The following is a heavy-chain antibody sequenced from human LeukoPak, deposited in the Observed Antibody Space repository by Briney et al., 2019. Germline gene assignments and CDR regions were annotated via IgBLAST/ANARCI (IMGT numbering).Heavy chain of an antibody. V-gene: IGHV3-7*01. CDR3: ASLYSSGWYY. CDR1: GLTFCIYW. D-gene: IGHD6-19*01. CDR2: IKQDGSEK. Sequence: GGSLRLSCAASGLTFCIYWMSWVRQAPGKGLEWVANIKQDGSEKYYVDSVKGRFTISRDNAKNSLHLQMNSLRAEDTAVYYCASLYSSGWYYWGQGTLVTVSS. J-gene: IGHJ4*02.